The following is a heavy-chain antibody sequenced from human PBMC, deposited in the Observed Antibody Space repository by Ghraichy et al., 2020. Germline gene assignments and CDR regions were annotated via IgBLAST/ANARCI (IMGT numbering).Heavy chain of an antibody. CDR2: ISGSGGRT. Sequence: GGSLRLSCAASGFTFSSIAMSWVRQAPGKGLEWVSTISGSGGRTFYADSVKGRFTISRNNSKNTLFLKMNTLRAEDTAVYYCAKGLVSFDCWGQGTLVTVFS. V-gene: IGHV3-23*01. CDR3: AKGLVSFDC. CDR1: GFTFSSIA. J-gene: IGHJ4*02. D-gene: IGHD6-19*01.